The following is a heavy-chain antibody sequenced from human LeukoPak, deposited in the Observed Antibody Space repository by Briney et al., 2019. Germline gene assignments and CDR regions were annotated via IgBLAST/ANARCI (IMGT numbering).Heavy chain of an antibody. Sequence: GGSLRLSCAASGFTFDDYAMHWVRQAPGKGLEWVSLISGDGGSTYYADSVKGRLTTSRDNSKNSLYLQMNSLRTEDTALYYCAKGIAAAGYFDYWGQGTLVTVSS. V-gene: IGHV3-43*02. D-gene: IGHD6-13*01. CDR3: AKGIAAAGYFDY. J-gene: IGHJ4*02. CDR1: GFTFDDYA. CDR2: ISGDGGST.